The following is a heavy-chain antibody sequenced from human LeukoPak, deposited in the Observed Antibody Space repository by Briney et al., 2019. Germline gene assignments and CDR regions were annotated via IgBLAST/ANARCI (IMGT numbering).Heavy chain of an antibody. Sequence: PGGSLRLSCAASGFTFSFYGMHWVRQAPGKGLEWVVVISYDGSNKYYADSVKGRFTISRDNSKNTLYLQMNSLRAEDTAVYYCARVRSHSYSDYWGQGTLVTVSS. V-gene: IGHV3-30*03. D-gene: IGHD5-18*01. J-gene: IGHJ4*02. CDR2: ISYDGSNK. CDR3: ARVRSHSYSDY. CDR1: GFTFSFYG.